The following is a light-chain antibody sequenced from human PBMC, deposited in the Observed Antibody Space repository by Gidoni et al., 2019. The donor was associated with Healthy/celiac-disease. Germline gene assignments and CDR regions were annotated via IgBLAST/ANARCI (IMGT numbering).Light chain of an antibody. V-gene: IGKV1-39*01. CDR1: QSSSSY. CDR3: QQSYSTPWT. CDR2: AAS. Sequence: DIQMTQSPSSLSASVGDRVTITCRASQSSSSYLNWYQQKPGKAPKLLIYAASSWQSGVPSRFSGSGSGTDFTLTISSLHPEDFATYYCQQSYSTPWTFGQGTKVEIK. J-gene: IGKJ1*01.